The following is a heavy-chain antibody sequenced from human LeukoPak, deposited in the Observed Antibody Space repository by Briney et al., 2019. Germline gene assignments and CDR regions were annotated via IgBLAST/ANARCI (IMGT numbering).Heavy chain of an antibody. CDR2: IWYDGSNK. Sequence: GGSLRLSCAASGFTFSSYGMHWVRQAPGKGLEWVAVIWYDGSNKYYADSVKGRFTISRDNSKNTLYLQMNSLRAEDTAVYYCARDRWSSSWYRYYYYYYGMDVWGQGTTVTVSS. J-gene: IGHJ6*02. V-gene: IGHV3-33*01. D-gene: IGHD6-13*01. CDR1: GFTFSSYG. CDR3: ARDRWSSSWYRYYYYYYGMDV.